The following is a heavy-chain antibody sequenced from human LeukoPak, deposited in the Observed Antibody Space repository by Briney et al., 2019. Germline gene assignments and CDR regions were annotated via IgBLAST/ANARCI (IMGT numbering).Heavy chain of an antibody. D-gene: IGHD3-3*01. CDR3: ARGVRLVTIFGVGLLDY. CDR1: GGSLSGYF. J-gene: IGHJ4*02. V-gene: IGHV4-34*01. CDR2: INHSGST. Sequence: SETLSLTRAVSGGSLSGYFWSWIREPPGNGLEWIGEINHSGSTNYNPSLKSRVTISVDTSKNQFSLKLSSVTAADTAVYYCARGVRLVTIFGVGLLDYWGQGTLVTVSS.